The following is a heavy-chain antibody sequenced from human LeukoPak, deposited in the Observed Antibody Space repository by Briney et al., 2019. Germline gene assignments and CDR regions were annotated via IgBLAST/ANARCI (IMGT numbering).Heavy chain of an antibody. CDR2: ISDDGSNK. V-gene: IGHV3-30*18. Sequence: GGSLRLSCAASGFTSGSYGMHWVRQAPGKGLEWVAVISDDGSNKYYADSVKGRFTISRDNSKNTLYLQMNSLRAEDTAVYYCAKDRGYDFWSGYYLDYWGQGTLVTVSS. D-gene: IGHD3-3*01. J-gene: IGHJ4*02. CDR3: AKDRGYDFWSGYYLDY. CDR1: GFTSGSYG.